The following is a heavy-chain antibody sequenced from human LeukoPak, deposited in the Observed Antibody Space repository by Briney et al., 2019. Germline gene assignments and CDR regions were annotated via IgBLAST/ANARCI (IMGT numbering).Heavy chain of an antibody. CDR1: GGSISSSNW. D-gene: IGHD1-26*01. Sequence: SETLSLTCAVSGGSISSSNWWSWVRPPPGKGLEWIGEIYHSGSTNYNPSLKSRVTTSVDKSKNQFSLKLSSVTAADTAVYYCARDLREGMDVWGKGTTVTVSS. V-gene: IGHV4-4*02. J-gene: IGHJ6*03. CDR2: IYHSGST. CDR3: ARDLREGMDV.